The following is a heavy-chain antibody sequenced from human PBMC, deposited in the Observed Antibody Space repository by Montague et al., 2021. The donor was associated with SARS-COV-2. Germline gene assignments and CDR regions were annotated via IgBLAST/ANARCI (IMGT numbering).Heavy chain of an antibody. CDR3: VTPGKTAVAGQFDY. Sequence: SDTLSLTCTVSGGSIRSTTFYWGWIRQSPGKGLEWIGYIYKGDTTYYNPSLKSRVAISLDTPNNQFSLKITSLIVADTAIYYCVTPGKTAVAGQFDYWGPGILVTVSS. V-gene: IGHV4-39*07. D-gene: IGHD6-19*01. CDR2: IYKGDTT. CDR1: GGSIRSTTFY. J-gene: IGHJ4*02.